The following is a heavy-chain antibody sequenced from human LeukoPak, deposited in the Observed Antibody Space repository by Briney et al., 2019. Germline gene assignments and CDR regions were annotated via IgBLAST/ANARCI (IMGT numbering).Heavy chain of an antibody. CDR2: ISSSSSYI. Sequence: PGGSLRLSCAASGFTFSSYSMNWVRQAPGKGLEWVSSISSSSSYIYYADSVKGRLTISRDNAKNSLYLQMNSLRAEDTAVYYCARDRTVGATSSCFDYWGQGTLVTVSS. CDR3: ARDRTVGATSSCFDY. V-gene: IGHV3-21*01. D-gene: IGHD1-26*01. CDR1: GFTFSSYS. J-gene: IGHJ4*02.